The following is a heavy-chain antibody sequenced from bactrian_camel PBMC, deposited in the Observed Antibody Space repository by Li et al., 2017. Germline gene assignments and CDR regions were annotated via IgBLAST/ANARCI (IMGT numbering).Heavy chain of an antibody. D-gene: IGHD5*01. CDR3: AADWGISNCLSGSWRPVGFDY. J-gene: IGHJ6*01. Sequence: HVQLVESGGDSVQAGGSLTLSCAVSGLPHSSYCLGWFRQAAGKEREGVAALDRDGTTSYADSVKGRYTISLDNAKNTLYLQMNSLKPEDTAMFYCAADWGISNCLSGSWRPVGFDYWGQGTQVTVS. CDR2: LDRDGTT. V-gene: IGHV3S1*01. CDR1: GLPHSSYC.